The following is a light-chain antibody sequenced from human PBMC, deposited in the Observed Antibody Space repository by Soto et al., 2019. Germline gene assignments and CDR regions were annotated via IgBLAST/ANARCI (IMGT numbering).Light chain of an antibody. Sequence: DIVMTQSPDSLAVSLGARATINCKSSLSVLFRPNNKNYLAWYQQKPGQPPKLLIYWASTRESGIPDRFSGSGSGTDFTLTISNLQAEDVAVYSCQQYFGTPWTFGQGTKVEVK. J-gene: IGKJ1*01. V-gene: IGKV4-1*01. CDR1: LSVLFRPNNKNY. CDR3: QQYFGTPWT. CDR2: WAS.